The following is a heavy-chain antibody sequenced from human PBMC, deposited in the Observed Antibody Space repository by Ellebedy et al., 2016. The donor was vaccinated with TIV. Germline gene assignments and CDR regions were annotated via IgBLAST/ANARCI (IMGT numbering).Heavy chain of an antibody. CDR3: ATSRARVY. CDR2: ISGSGDKT. CDR1: GFIFHFYA. V-gene: IGHV3-23*01. Sequence: GESLKISCAATGFIFHFYALTWVRQAPGKGLEWVSAISGSGDKTYYADSVKGRFTISRNNSKNTLYLQMDGLRVEDTAVYFCATSRARVYWGQGTLVTVSS. J-gene: IGHJ4*02.